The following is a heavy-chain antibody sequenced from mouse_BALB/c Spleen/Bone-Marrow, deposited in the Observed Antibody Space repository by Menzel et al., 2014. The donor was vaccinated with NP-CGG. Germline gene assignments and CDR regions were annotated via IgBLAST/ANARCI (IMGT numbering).Heavy chain of an antibody. CDR3: ARSGSSSGYFDY. D-gene: IGHD1-1*01. V-gene: IGHV5-17*02. J-gene: IGHJ2*01. CDR1: GFTFSSFA. Sequence: EVMLVESGGGLVQPGGSRKLSCAASGFTFSSFAMHWVRQAPEKGLEWVAYISSGSSTTYYADTVMGRFTISRDNPKNTLFLQMTSLRSGDTAMYYCARSGSSSGYFDYWGQGTTLTVSS. CDR2: ISSGSSTT.